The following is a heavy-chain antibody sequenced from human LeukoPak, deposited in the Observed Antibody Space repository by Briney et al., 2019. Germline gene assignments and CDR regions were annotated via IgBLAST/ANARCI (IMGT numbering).Heavy chain of an antibody. CDR1: GFTFSGHY. CDR2: ITSSSTTT. Sequence: PGGSLRLSCAASGFTFSGHYMSWIRQAPGKGLEWLSYITSSSTTTSYADSVKGRFTVSRDNAKNSLYLQMNGLRADDTAVYYCVSGAGPLFDPWGQGTLVTVSS. D-gene: IGHD3-16*01. J-gene: IGHJ5*02. CDR3: VSGAGPLFDP. V-gene: IGHV3-11*01.